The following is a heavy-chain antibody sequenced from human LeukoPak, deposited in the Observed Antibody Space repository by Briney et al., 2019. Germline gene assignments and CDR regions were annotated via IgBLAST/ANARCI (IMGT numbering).Heavy chain of an antibody. D-gene: IGHD3-10*01. CDR3: AKRNYYGSGSYLDY. CDR1: GGTFSSYA. V-gene: IGHV3-23*01. J-gene: IGHJ4*02. Sequence: SCKASGGTFSSYAMSWVRQAPGKGLEWVSVISGSGGSTYYADSVKGRFTISRDNSKNTLYLQMNSLRAEDTAVYYCAKRNYYGSGSYLDYWGQGTLVTVSS. CDR2: ISGSGGST.